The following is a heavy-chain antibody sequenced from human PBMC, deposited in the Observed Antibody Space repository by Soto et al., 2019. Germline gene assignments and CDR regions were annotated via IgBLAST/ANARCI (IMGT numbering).Heavy chain of an antibody. J-gene: IGHJ4*02. V-gene: IGHV3-23*01. D-gene: IGHD1-1*01. CDR3: AKGTLDHFDF. CDR2: ISGNGDNT. CDR1: GFTSSNYA. Sequence: GGSLRLSCPASGFTSSNYAMTWVRQGPGKGLEWVSTISGNGDNTYYADSVKGRFTFSRDNSDNTLSLQMNSLRAEDTAIYYCAKGTLDHFDFWGLRTLVTVSS.